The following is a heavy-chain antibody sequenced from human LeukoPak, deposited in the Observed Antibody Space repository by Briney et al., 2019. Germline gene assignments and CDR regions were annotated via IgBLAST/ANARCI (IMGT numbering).Heavy chain of an antibody. J-gene: IGHJ4*02. V-gene: IGHV4-4*09. CDR2: IYNGVPT. CDR1: GAPISRFY. Sequence: SETRSLTCTASGAPISRFYWSWVRQPPGKGLEWIGNIYNGVPTFFNPSLHSRVTLSVGTSKTQFSLQLASVTAADTAIYYCVQSTGWPGFDYWGQGLVVSVSS. CDR3: VQSTGWPGFDY. D-gene: IGHD6-19*01.